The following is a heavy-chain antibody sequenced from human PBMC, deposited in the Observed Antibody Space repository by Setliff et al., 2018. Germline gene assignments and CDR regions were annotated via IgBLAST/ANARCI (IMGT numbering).Heavy chain of an antibody. CDR2: INHRGTT. D-gene: IGHD2-21*01. CDR1: GGSFSGYY. Sequence: PSETLSLTCAVYGGSFSGYYWNWIRQAPGKGLEWIGEINHRGTTSYTPSLKGRVTISVDTSKNLFSLKLSSVTAADTAVYFCARHSNTWPVDFWGQGTLVTVSS. V-gene: IGHV4-34*01. J-gene: IGHJ4*02. CDR3: ARHSNTWPVDF.